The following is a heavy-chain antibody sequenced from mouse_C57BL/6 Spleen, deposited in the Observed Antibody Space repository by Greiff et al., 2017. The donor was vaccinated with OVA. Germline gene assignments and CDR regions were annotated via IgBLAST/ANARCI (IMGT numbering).Heavy chain of an antibody. Sequence: QVQLKESGPGLVAPSQSLSITCTVSGFSLTSYGVHWVRQPPGKGLEWLVVIWSDGSTTYNSAHKSRLSISKDNSKSQVFLKMNSLQTDDTAMYYCARHEGNYGSSYAWFAYWGQGTLVTVSA. D-gene: IGHD1-1*01. J-gene: IGHJ3*01. CDR2: IWSDGST. V-gene: IGHV2-6-1*01. CDR3: ARHEGNYGSSYAWFAY. CDR1: GFSLTSYG.